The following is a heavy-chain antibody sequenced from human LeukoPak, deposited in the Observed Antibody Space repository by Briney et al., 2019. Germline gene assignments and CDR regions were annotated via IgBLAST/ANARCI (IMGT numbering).Heavy chain of an antibody. V-gene: IGHV4-34*01. D-gene: IGHD4-17*01. CDR1: GGSFSGYY. CDR3: ARQNGDYVFPYYYYYMDV. CDR2: TNHSGST. Sequence: SETLSLTCAVYGGSFSGYYWSWIRQPPGKGLEWIGETNHSGSTNYNPSLKSRVTISVDTSKNQFSLKLSSVTAADTAVYYCARQNGDYVFPYYYYYMDVWGKGTTVTISS. J-gene: IGHJ6*03.